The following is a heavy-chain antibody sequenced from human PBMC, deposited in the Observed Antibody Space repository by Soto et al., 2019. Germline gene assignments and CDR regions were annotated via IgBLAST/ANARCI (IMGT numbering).Heavy chain of an antibody. CDR3: TTGSVEGV. Sequence: EVQLVESGGGLVKPGGSLRLSCAASGFSFSNAWMNWVRQAPGKGLEWVGRIKRKIEGEKTDYAPPVKGRFTISRDDSKNTLHLQMNSLKADDTALYYCTTGSVEGVWGQGTTVTVSS. V-gene: IGHV3-15*07. CDR2: IKRKIEGEKT. CDR1: GFSFSNAW. J-gene: IGHJ6*02. D-gene: IGHD2-15*01.